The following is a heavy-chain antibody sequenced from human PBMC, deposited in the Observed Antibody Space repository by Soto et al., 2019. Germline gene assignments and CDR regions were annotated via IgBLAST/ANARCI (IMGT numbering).Heavy chain of an antibody. CDR3: AKVTVVITTDNWFDP. J-gene: IGHJ5*02. D-gene: IGHD3-22*01. CDR1: EFTFSSYG. CDR2: ISYDGSNK. Sequence: GVSLXLSFAASEFTFSSYGMHWVRQAPGKGLEWVAVISYDGSNKYYADSVKGRFTISRDNSKNTLYLQMNSLRAEDTAVYYCAKVTVVITTDNWFDPWGQGTLVTVSS. V-gene: IGHV3-30*18.